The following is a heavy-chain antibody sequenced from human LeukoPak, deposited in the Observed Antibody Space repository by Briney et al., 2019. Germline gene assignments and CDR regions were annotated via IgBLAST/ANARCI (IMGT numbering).Heavy chain of an antibody. CDR3: AKGYGGSYTAGY. CDR2: SNADGSHT. Sequence: GGSLRLSCAASGCTISSYWLSWVRQTPGKGLVWVSRSNADGSHTGYADSAKGVFTISRDNAKNTMYLQMNSLRGEDTAVYSCAKGYGGSYTAGYWGQGILVTVSS. V-gene: IGHV3-74*01. J-gene: IGHJ4*02. D-gene: IGHD1-26*01. CDR1: GCTISSYW.